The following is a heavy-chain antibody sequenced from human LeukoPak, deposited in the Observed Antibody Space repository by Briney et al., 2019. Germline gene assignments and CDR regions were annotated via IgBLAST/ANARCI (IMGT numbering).Heavy chain of an antibody. CDR1: GGSFSGYY. CDR2: INHSGST. CDR3: ARRPVWGSYRPFDY. D-gene: IGHD3-16*02. V-gene: IGHV4-34*01. J-gene: IGHJ4*02. Sequence: SETLSLTCAVYGGSFSGYYWSWIRQPPGKGLEWIGEINHSGSTNYNPSPKSRVTISVDTSKNQFSLKLSSVTAADTAVYYCARRPVWGSYRPFDYWGQGTLVTVSS.